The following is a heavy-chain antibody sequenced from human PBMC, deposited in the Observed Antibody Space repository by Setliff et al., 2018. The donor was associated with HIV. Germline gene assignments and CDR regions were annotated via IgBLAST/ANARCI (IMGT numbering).Heavy chain of an antibody. J-gene: IGHJ3*02. Sequence: GGSLRLSCAASGFTFDDYAMHWVRQAPGKGLEWVSGISWNSGSIGYADSVKGRFTISRDNAKNSLYLQMNSLSAEDTALYYCTREDVGTAIYGAFGIWGLGTMVTVSS. CDR1: GFTFDDYA. CDR2: ISWNSGSI. D-gene: IGHD2-21*02. V-gene: IGHV3-9*01. CDR3: TREDVGTAIYGAFGI.